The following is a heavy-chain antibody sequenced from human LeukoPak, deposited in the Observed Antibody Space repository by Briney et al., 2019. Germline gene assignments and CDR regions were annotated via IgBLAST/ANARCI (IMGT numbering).Heavy chain of an antibody. V-gene: IGHV3-23*01. CDR2: ISGSGGST. Sequence: GGSLRLSCAASGFSFNTYRMNWVRQAPGKGLEGVSAISGSGGSTYYADSVKGRFTISRDNSKNTLYLQMNSLRAEDTAVYYCAREIGNSGSYYLDQNIEKNWGQGTLVTVSS. CDR3: AREIGNSGSYYLDQNIEKN. J-gene: IGHJ4*02. CDR1: GFSFNTYR. D-gene: IGHD1-26*01.